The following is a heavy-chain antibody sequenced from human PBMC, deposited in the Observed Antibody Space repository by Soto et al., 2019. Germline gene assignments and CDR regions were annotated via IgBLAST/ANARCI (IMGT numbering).Heavy chain of an antibody. CDR1: GGSITSSYY. Sequence: QLQLQESGPGLVKPSETLSLTCTVSGGSITSSYYWGWIRQPPGKGLEWIGSIYYSGITYYNPSLKSRVTISVDTSKNQFSLKLSSVTAADTAVYYCATIPATTILTDYWGQGTLVTVSS. CDR2: IYYSGIT. CDR3: ATIPATTILTDY. D-gene: IGHD2-2*02. J-gene: IGHJ4*02. V-gene: IGHV4-39*01.